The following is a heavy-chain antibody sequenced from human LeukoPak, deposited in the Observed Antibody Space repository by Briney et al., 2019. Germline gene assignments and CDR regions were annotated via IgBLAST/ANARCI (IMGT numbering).Heavy chain of an antibody. V-gene: IGHV4-39*02. CDR1: GGSISSDVYY. J-gene: IGHJ4*02. D-gene: IGHD6-13*01. CDR3: ARETYSSSRAGGY. Sequence: SETLSLTCTVSGGSISSDVYYWGWIRQPPGKGLEWIGTIYYTWATYYNPSLKRRVTIFVDTSKNQFSLKLGSVAAADTAVYYCARETYSSSRAGGYWGQGTLVTVSS. CDR2: IYYTWAT.